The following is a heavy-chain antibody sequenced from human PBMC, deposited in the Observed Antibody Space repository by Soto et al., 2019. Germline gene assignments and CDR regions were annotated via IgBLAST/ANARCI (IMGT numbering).Heavy chain of an antibody. J-gene: IGHJ4*02. Sequence: PGESLKISCQGFGYTFSTYWIGWVRQKPGQGLEWMGAIYPADSDTRYTPSLEGHVTFSADKSLSTAYLQWNSLRASDTARYYCARRRAWNDAFDFWGQGVLVTVSS. V-gene: IGHV5-51*01. D-gene: IGHD1-1*01. CDR3: ARRRAWNDAFDF. CDR1: GYTFSTYW. CDR2: IYPADSDT.